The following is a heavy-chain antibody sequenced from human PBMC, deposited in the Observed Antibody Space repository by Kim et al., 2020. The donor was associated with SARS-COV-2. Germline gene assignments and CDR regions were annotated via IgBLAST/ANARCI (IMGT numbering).Heavy chain of an antibody. D-gene: IGHD6-13*01. CDR2: K. J-gene: IGHJ4*02. V-gene: IGHV3-7*01. Sequence: KSCVDSVKGRLTISRDNAKNSRYLQMNSLRAEDTAVYYCARVGSSSWYFDYWGQGTLVTVSS. CDR3: ARVGSSSWYFDY.